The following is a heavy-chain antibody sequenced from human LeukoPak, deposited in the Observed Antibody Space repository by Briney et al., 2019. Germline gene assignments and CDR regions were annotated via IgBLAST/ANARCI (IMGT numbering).Heavy chain of an antibody. Sequence: GGSLRLSCAASGFTFSSYDMHWVRQATGKGLEWVSAIGTAGDTYYPGSVKGRFTISRENAKNSLYLQMNSLRAGDTAVYYCARGTIVGAHFDYWGQGTLVTVSS. CDR3: ARGTIVGAHFDY. V-gene: IGHV3-13*01. D-gene: IGHD1-26*01. CDR1: GFTFSSYD. J-gene: IGHJ4*02. CDR2: IGTAGDT.